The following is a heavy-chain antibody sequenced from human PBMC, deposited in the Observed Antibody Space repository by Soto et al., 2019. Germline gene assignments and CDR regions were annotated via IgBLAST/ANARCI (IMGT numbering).Heavy chain of an antibody. Sequence: EVQLLESGGGLVQPGGSLRLSCAASGFTFSSYAMTWVRQAPGKGLEWVSTISNGGGSTYYTDSVKGRFTISRDDSKNTLYLQMNCLRAEDTAGYYCAKAGCSSTGWYIWAQLEPWGQGTLVTVCS. CDR2: ISNGGGST. J-gene: IGHJ5*02. CDR1: GFTFSSYA. D-gene: IGHD2-2*02. V-gene: IGHV3-23*01. CDR3: AKAGCSSTGWYIWAQLEP.